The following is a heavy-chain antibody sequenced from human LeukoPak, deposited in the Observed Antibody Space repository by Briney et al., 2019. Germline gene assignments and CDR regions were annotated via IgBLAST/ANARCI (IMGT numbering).Heavy chain of an antibody. Sequence: GESLKISCKGSGYSFANYWIGWVPQMPGKGLEWMGIIYPGGSDTRYNPSFQGQVTISADKSISTAYLSWSSLKASDTAMYYCALNPRGYCSGGSCYIGYWGRGTLVTVSS. D-gene: IGHD2-15*01. CDR1: GYSFANYW. V-gene: IGHV5-51*01. J-gene: IGHJ4*02. CDR3: ALNPRGYCSGGSCYIGY. CDR2: IYPGGSDT.